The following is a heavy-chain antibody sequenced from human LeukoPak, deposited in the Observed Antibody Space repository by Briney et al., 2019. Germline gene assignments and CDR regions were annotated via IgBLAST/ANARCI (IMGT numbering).Heavy chain of an antibody. CDR1: GGSISSGSYY. Sequence: SQTLSLTCTVSGGSISSGSYYWSWIRQPAGKGLEWIGRIYTSGSTNYNPSLKSRVTISVGTSKNQFSLKLSSVTAADTAVYYCARDAARKWERLRGYYYYYMDVWGKGTTVTISS. V-gene: IGHV4-61*02. J-gene: IGHJ6*03. CDR3: ARDAARKWERLRGYYYYYMDV. CDR2: IYTSGST. D-gene: IGHD1-26*01.